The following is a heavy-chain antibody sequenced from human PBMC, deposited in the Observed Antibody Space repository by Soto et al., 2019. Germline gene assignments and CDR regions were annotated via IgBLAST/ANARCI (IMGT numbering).Heavy chain of an antibody. J-gene: IGHJ4*02. CDR1: GGSFSGYY. CDR2: INHSGST. D-gene: IGHD3-16*02. Sequence: SETLSLTCAVYGGSFSGYYWSWIRQPPGKGLEWIGEINHSGSTNYNPSLKSRVTISVDTSKNQFSLKLSSVTAADTAVYYCASSALYDYVWGSYRPLDYWGQGTLVTV. CDR3: ASSALYDYVWGSYRPLDY. V-gene: IGHV4-34*01.